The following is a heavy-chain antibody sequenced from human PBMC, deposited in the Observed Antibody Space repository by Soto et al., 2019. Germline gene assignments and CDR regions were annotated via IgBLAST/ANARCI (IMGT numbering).Heavy chain of an antibody. V-gene: IGHV3-74*01. J-gene: IGHJ4*02. CDR1: GFTFSMYW. CDR3: TRGPRSTSTGTGAF. D-gene: IGHD1-1*01. Sequence: GGSLRLSCAASGFTFSMYWMHWVRQVPGKGPEWVSRINDDGISTNYADSVKGRFTISRDNAKNTLYLQMNALRVEDTAVYYCTRGPRSTSTGTGAFWGQGTPVTVSS. CDR2: INDDGIST.